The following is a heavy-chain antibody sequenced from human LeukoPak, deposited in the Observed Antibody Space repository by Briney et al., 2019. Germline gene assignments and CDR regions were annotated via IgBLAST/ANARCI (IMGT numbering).Heavy chain of an antibody. CDR1: GYSFTTYW. V-gene: IGHV5-51*01. Sequence: GESLKISCKGSGYSFTTYWIGWVRQMPGKGLEWMGIIYPGDSDTKYSPSFQGQVTISADKSISTAYLQWSSLKASDTAMYYCARHETHYYGSGSYPDYWGQGTLVTVSS. CDR2: IYPGDSDT. J-gene: IGHJ4*02. D-gene: IGHD3-10*01. CDR3: ARHETHYYGSGSYPDY.